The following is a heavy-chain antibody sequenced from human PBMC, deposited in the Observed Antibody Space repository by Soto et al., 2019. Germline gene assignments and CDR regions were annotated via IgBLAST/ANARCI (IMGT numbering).Heavy chain of an antibody. V-gene: IGHV6-1*01. CDR2: TYYRSKWYN. J-gene: IGHJ3*02. CDR1: GDSVSSNSAA. CDR3: ARESSTPPVRCSSTSCSPAFDI. Sequence: PSQTLSLTCAISGDSVSSNSAAWNCIRQSPSRGLEWLGRTYYRSKWYNDYAVSVKSRITINPDTSKNQFSLQLNSVTPEDTAVYYCARESSTPPVRCSSTSCSPAFDIWGQGTMVTVSS. D-gene: IGHD2-2*01.